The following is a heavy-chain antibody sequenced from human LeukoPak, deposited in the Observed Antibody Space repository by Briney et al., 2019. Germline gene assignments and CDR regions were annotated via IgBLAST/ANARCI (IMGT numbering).Heavy chain of an antibody. CDR1: GGSFSGYY. CDR2: INHSGST. D-gene: IGHD3-3*01. CDR3: ARGPYDFWSGLLFDY. V-gene: IGHV4-34*01. Sequence: SETLSLTCAVYGGSFSGYYWSWIRQPPGKGLEWIGEINHSGSTNYNPSLKSRVTISVDTSKNQFSLKLSSVTAADTAVYYCARGPYDFWSGLLFDYWGQGTLVTVSS. J-gene: IGHJ4*02.